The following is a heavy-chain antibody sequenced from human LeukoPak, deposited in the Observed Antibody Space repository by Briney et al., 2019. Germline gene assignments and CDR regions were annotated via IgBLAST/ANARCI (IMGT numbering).Heavy chain of an antibody. Sequence: ASVKVSCKASGYTFTSYDINWVRQATGQGLEWMGWMNPNSANAGYAQKFQGRVTMTRDTSMTTAYMELSSLRSEDTAVYYCARGRFGEFRLDYWGQGTLITVSS. D-gene: IGHD3-10*01. CDR2: MNPNSANA. J-gene: IGHJ4*02. CDR1: GYTFTSYD. V-gene: IGHV1-8*01. CDR3: ARGRFGEFRLDY.